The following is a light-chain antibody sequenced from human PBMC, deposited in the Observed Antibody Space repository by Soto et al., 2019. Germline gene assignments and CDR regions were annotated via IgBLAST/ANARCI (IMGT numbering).Light chain of an antibody. V-gene: IGKV3-20*01. CDR3: QQYGSSPGLFT. Sequence: EIVLTRSPGTLSLSPGERATLSCRASQSVSSSYLAWYQQKPGQAPRLLIYGASSRATGIPDRFSGSGSGTDFTLTISRLEPEDFAVYYCQQYGSSPGLFTFGPGTKVDIK. CDR2: GAS. CDR1: QSVSSSY. J-gene: IGKJ3*01.